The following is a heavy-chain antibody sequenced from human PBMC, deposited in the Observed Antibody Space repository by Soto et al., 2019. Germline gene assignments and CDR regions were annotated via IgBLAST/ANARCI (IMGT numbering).Heavy chain of an antibody. CDR2: IDPSDSYV. V-gene: IGHV5-10-1*01. D-gene: IGHD2-2*01. J-gene: IGHJ4*02. CDR3: TRRASSSFYHFDF. CDR1: GYSFTAYW. Sequence: RXESLKISFQASGYSFTAYWITWVRQMPGKGLEWMATIDPSDSYVDYSPSFRGHVTFSVDRSITTVYLQWNSLKASDSAMYFCTRRASSSFYHFDFWGQGALVTVSS.